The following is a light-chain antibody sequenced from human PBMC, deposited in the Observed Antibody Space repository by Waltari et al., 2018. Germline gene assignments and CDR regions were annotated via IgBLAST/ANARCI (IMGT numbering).Light chain of an antibody. Sequence: DIQMTQSPSTLSASVGDTVTITCRASQSISSWLAWYQQKPGKAPKLLIHKASTLESGVPSRFSGSRSGTEFTLTIDSLLPDDFATYYCQQYSNYPYTFGQGTKLEI. CDR2: KAS. CDR1: QSISSW. J-gene: IGKJ2*01. V-gene: IGKV1-5*03. CDR3: QQYSNYPYT.